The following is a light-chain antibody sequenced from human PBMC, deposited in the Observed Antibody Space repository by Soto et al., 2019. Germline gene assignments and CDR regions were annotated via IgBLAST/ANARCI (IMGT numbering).Light chain of an antibody. CDR2: GAT. Sequence: DIQMTQSPSSLSASVGDRVTITCRVSQSVRTYLNWYQQKPGKAPKSLIYGATYLQSGVPSRFSGSEFGTEFTLTISSLFPDDFATYYCQQYNRYWTFGQGTKVDIK. J-gene: IGKJ1*01. V-gene: IGKV1-16*01. CDR1: QSVRTY. CDR3: QQYNRYWT.